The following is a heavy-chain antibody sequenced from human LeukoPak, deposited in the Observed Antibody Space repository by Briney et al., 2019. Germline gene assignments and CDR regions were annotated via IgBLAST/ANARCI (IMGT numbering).Heavy chain of an antibody. CDR1: GGSFSGYY. CDR2: INHSGST. V-gene: IGHV4-34*01. D-gene: IGHD6-13*01. Sequence: PSETLSLTCAVYGGSFSGYYWSWIRQPPGKGLEWIGEINHSGSTNYNPSLKSRVTISVDTPKNQFSLKLSSVTAADTAVYYCARGTAVAAAVFDYWGQGTLVTVSS. CDR3: ARGTAVAAAVFDY. J-gene: IGHJ4*02.